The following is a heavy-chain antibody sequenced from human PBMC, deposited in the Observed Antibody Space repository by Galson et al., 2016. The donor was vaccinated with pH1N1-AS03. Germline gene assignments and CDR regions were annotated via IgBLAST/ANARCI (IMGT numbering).Heavy chain of an antibody. CDR1: EFSLNTSGMR. CDR2: IDWNDNK. V-gene: IGHV2-70*04. Sequence: PALVKPTQTLSLTCTFSEFSLNTSGMRVSWIRQPPGKALERLARIDWNDNKFYSTSLKTRLTISKDTSKNQVVLTMTNVDPVDTATYYCARIPATGGMDVWGQGTTVTVSS. CDR3: ARIPATGGMDV. D-gene: IGHD5-12*01. J-gene: IGHJ6*02.